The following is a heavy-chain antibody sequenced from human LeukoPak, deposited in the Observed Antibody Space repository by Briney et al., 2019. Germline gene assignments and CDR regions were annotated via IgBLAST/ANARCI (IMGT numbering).Heavy chain of an antibody. CDR1: GFTFSDYY. CDR2: ISSSGSTI. Sequence: GGSLRLSCAASGFTFSDYYMSWIRQAPGKGLEWVSYISSSGSTIYYADSVKGRFTISRDNAKNSLYLQMNSLRAEDTAVYYCARGIAVAGLYYYYYGMDVWGQGTTVTVSS. D-gene: IGHD6-19*01. J-gene: IGHJ6*02. V-gene: IGHV3-11*01. CDR3: ARGIAVAGLYYYYYGMDV.